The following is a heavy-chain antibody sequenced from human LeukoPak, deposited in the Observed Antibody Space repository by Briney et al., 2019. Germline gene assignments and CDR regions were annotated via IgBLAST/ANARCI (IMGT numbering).Heavy chain of an antibody. J-gene: IGHJ4*02. V-gene: IGHV4-59*01. CDR2: IYYSVST. CDR1: GGSISSYC. CDR3: ARGSRYSSSWYFGY. D-gene: IGHD6-13*01. Sequence: SETLSLTCTISGGSISSYCWSWTRQPPGQGLDWIGYIYYSVSTNYNPSLKSRVTISLDTSKNQFSLKLSSVTAADTAVYYCARGSRYSSSWYFGYWGQGTLVTVSS.